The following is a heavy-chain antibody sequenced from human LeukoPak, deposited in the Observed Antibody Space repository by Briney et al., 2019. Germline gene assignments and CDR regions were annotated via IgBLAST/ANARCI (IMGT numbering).Heavy chain of an antibody. CDR1: GYFFTSYL. Sequence: GEALKISCEGSGYFFTSYLIGWRHEMRGKVLEWMVIIYPGDSDTRYSPSFQGQVTISADKPISTAYLQWSSLKASDTAMYYCARPPGDIVVVPAAPDYWGQGTLVTVSS. CDR3: ARPPGDIVVVPAAPDY. CDR2: IYPGDSDT. J-gene: IGHJ4*02. V-gene: IGHV5-51*07. D-gene: IGHD2-2*01.